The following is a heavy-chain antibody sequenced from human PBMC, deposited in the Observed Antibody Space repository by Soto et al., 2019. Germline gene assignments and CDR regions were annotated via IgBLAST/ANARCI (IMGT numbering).Heavy chain of an antibody. V-gene: IGHV1-46*01. CDR2: INPSGGST. D-gene: IGHD2-15*01. Sequence: ASVKVSCKASGYTFTSYGISWVRQAPGQGLEWMGIINPSGGSTSYAQKFQGRVTMTRDTSTSTVYMELSSLRSEDTAVYYCARDRCSGGSCQTVDYWGQGTLVTVSS. CDR1: GYTFTSYG. J-gene: IGHJ4*02. CDR3: ARDRCSGGSCQTVDY.